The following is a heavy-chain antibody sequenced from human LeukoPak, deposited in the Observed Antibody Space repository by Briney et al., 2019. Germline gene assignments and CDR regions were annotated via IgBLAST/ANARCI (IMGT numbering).Heavy chain of an antibody. CDR1: GFTISTYG. D-gene: IGHD6-6*01. CDR2: ISSGSSYI. V-gene: IGHV3-21*01. J-gene: IGHJ5*02. Sequence: PGGSLRLSCAASGFTISTYGMNWVRQAPGKGLEWVSSISSGSSYIYYADSVKGRFTISRDNAKNSLYLQMSSLRAEDTAVYYCATAPPTYTTSSPPWFDPWGQGTLVTVSS. CDR3: ATAPPTYTTSSPPWFDP.